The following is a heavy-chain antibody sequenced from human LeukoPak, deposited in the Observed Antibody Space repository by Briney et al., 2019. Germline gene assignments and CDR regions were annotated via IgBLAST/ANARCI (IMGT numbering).Heavy chain of an antibody. CDR1: EYSFTSYW. D-gene: IGHD1-1*01. J-gene: IGHJ4*02. Sequence: GESLKISCQGSEYSFTSYWIGWVRQMPGKGLECMGIIYPGDSDTRYNPSFQGQVTISADKSISTAYLQWSSLKASDTAIYYCARHETGPYFDYWGQGTLVTVSS. V-gene: IGHV5-51*01. CDR2: IYPGDSDT. CDR3: ARHETGPYFDY.